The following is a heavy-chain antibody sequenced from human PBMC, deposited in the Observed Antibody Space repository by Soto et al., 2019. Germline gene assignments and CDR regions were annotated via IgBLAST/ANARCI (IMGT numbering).Heavy chain of an antibody. CDR2: ISAYNGNT. CDR1: GYTFSSYG. V-gene: IGHV1-18*01. D-gene: IGHD3-22*01. CDR3: ARDWFYYDRSGYRHLGY. J-gene: IGHJ4*02. Sequence: ASVKVSCKASGYTFSSYGISWVRQAPGQGLEWTGWISAYNGNTNSAQKLQGRVTMTTDTSTSTAYMELRSLRSDDTAVYYCARDWFYYDRSGYRHLGYWGQGTLVTVSS.